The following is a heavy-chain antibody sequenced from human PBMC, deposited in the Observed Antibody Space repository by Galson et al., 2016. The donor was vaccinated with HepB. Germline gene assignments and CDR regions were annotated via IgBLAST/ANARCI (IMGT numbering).Heavy chain of an antibody. D-gene: IGHD3-16*02. V-gene: IGHV3-23*01. CDR2: ISGSGGST. CDR1: GFTFSSYA. J-gene: IGHJ4*02. Sequence: SLRLSCAASGFTFSSYAMSWVRQAPGKGLEWVSAISGSGGSTYYADPVKGRFTISRDNSKNTLYLQMNSLRAEDTAVYYCAKEVALWYYVWGSYRYTENYFDYWGQGTLVTVSS. CDR3: AKEVALWYYVWGSYRYTENYFDY.